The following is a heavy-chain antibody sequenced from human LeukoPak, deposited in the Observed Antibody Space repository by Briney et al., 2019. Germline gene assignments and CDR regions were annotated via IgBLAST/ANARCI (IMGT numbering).Heavy chain of an antibody. D-gene: IGHD3-3*01. V-gene: IGHV4-59*01. CDR1: GGSISNYY. Sequence: SETLSLTCTVSGGSISNYYWSWIRQPPGKGLEWIGYIHYSGSTNNNPSLKSRVTISVDTSKNQFSLKLTSVTAADTAVYYCARSYDFWSGYLDYWGQGTLVTVSS. CDR3: ARSYDFWSGYLDY. CDR2: IHYSGST. J-gene: IGHJ4*02.